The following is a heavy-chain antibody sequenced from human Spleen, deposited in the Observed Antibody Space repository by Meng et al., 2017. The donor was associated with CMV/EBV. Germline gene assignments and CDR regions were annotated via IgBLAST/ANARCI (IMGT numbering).Heavy chain of an antibody. CDR2: THYSGST. V-gene: IGHV4-61*01. D-gene: IGHD3-9*01. CDR3: AREIILIGYSRGAFDI. CDR1: GGSVSSSSYY. Sequence: SETLSLTCTVSGGSVSSSSYYWSWIRQPPGKGLEWIGYTHYSGSTNYNPALKSRVTISVDTSKTQFSVKLSSVTAADTAAYYCAREIILIGYSRGAFDIWGQGTRVTVSS. J-gene: IGHJ3*02.